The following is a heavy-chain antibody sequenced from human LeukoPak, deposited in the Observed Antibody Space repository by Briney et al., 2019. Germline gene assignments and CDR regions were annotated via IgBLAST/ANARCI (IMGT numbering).Heavy chain of an antibody. V-gene: IGHV3-66*01. CDR2: IYSGGST. J-gene: IGHJ4*02. CDR3: AREWATVIDY. CDR1: GFTVSSNY. Sequence: GGSPRLSCAASGFTVSSNYMSWVRQAPGKGLEWVSVIYSGGSTYYADSVKGRFTISRDNSKNTLYLQMSSLRAEDTAVYYCAREWATVIDYWGQGTLVTVSS. D-gene: IGHD4-17*01.